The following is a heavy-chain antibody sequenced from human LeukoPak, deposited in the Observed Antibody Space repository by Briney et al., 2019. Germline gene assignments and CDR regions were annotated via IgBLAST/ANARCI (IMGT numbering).Heavy chain of an antibody. J-gene: IGHJ4*02. CDR1: GFTFSNYA. CDR2: ISGHDGST. CDR3: ARDGGYVLDY. V-gene: IGHV3-21*01. D-gene: IGHD5-12*01. Sequence: GGSLRLSCAASGFTFSNYAMNWVRQTPGKGLEWVSGISGHDGSTYYADSVKGRFTISRDNAKNSLYLQMNSLRAEDTAVYYCARDGGYVLDYWGRGTLVTVSS.